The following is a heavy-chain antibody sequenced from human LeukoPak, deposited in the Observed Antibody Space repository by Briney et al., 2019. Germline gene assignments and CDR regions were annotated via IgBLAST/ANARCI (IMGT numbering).Heavy chain of an antibody. Sequence: SETLSLTCTVSGYSISSGYFWGWMRQPPGKGLEWIGSIYQSETAHYNPSLKSRVTISVDTSKNQFSLKLSSVTAADTAVYYCARVEDTAMVNDYWYFDLWGRGTLVTVSS. CDR1: GYSISSGYF. CDR2: IYQSETA. CDR3: ARVEDTAMVNDYWYFDL. J-gene: IGHJ2*01. V-gene: IGHV4-38-2*02. D-gene: IGHD5-18*01.